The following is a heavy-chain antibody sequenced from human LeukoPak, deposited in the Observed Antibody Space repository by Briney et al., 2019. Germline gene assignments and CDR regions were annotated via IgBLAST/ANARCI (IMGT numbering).Heavy chain of an antibody. J-gene: IGHJ4*02. V-gene: IGHV3-23*01. Sequence: GGSLRLSCAASGFAFSTFGMSWVRQAPGKGLEWVSALSGNGVKTYYADSVRGRFTISRDNSKNTMFLQMNSLRAEDTAIYYCARDYWWNYDYWGQGTLVTVSS. CDR1: GFAFSTFG. CDR3: ARDYWWNYDY. CDR2: LSGNGVKT. D-gene: IGHD1-7*01.